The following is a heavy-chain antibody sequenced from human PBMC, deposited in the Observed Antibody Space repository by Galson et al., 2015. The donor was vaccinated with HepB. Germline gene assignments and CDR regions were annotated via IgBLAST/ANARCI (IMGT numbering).Heavy chain of an antibody. CDR3: ARDRGASTGVYYFDY. D-gene: IGHD4-23*01. V-gene: IGHV1-69*13. CDR1: GGTFGSYA. Sequence: SVKVSCKASGGTFGSYAISWVRQAPGQGLEWMGGIIPIFGTANYAQKFQGRVTITADESTSTAYMELSSLRSEDTAVYYCARDRGASTGVYYFDYWGQGTLVTVSS. J-gene: IGHJ4*02. CDR2: IIPIFGTA.